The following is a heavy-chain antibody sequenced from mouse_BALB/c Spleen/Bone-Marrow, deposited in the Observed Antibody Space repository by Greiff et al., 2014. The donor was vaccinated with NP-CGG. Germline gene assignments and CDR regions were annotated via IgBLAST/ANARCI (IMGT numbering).Heavy chain of an antibody. D-gene: IGHD1-1*01. CDR3: ARESLYGSNYY. CDR2: INPSSGYT. V-gene: IGHV1-4*01. CDR1: GYTFTSYT. Sequence: QVHVKQSGAELARPGASVKMSCKASGYTFTSYTMHWVKQRPGQGLEWIGYINPSSGYTNYNQKFKDKATLTADKSSSTAYIQLSSLTSEDSAVYYCARESLYGSNYYWGQGTTLTVSS. J-gene: IGHJ2*01.